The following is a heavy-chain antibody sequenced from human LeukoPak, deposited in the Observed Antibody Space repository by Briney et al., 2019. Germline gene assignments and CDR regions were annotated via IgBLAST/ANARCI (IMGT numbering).Heavy chain of an antibody. D-gene: IGHD3-10*01. J-gene: IGHJ4*02. CDR1: GFTVSSNY. CDR2: IYSGGST. Sequence: GGSLRLSCAASGFTVSSNYMSWVRQAPGKGLEWVSVIYSGGSTYYAVSVKGRFTISRDNSKNTLYLQMNSLRAEDTAVYHCASSGDYYYGSGSYWDFDYWGQGTLVTVSS. V-gene: IGHV3-66*01. CDR3: ASSGDYYYGSGSYWDFDY.